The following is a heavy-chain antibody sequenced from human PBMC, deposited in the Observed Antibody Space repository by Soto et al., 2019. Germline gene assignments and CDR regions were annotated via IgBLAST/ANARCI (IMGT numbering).Heavy chain of an antibody. D-gene: IGHD3-3*01. CDR1: GLTISNDW. CDR3: TSGSLEGV. J-gene: IGHJ6*02. CDR2: IKTNTEGGTT. Sequence: EVQLVESGGGFIYPGGSLRLSCAASGLTISNDWMNWVRQAPGKGLEWVGRIKTNTEGGTTDYAAAVKGRFTVSIDDSKNTLSLQMNSLRSEDTAVYYCTSGSLEGVWGQGTTVTVSS. V-gene: IGHV3-15*07.